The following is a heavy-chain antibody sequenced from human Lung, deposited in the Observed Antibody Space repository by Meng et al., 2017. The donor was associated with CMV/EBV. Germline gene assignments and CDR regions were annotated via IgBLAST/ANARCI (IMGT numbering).Heavy chain of an antibody. J-gene: IGHJ4*02. V-gene: IGHV1-18*01. Sequence: QVQLVQSGAELQKPGASVKVSCKAFGYTFGIFGITWVRQAPGQGLEWVGWISAENGNTNYAQKFQGRVTLTTDTSTKTAYMDLRGLRSDDSAVYYCARAGAAVTTHFDFWGRGTLVTVSS. D-gene: IGHD4-17*01. CDR3: ARAGAAVTTHFDF. CDR1: GYTFGIFG. CDR2: ISAENGNT.